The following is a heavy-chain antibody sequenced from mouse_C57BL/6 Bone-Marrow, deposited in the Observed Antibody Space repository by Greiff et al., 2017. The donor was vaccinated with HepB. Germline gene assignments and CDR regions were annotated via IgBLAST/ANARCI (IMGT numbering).Heavy chain of an antibody. CDR1: GFTFSDYY. D-gene: IGHD1-1*01. Sequence: EVKLVESGGGLVQPGGSLKLSCAASGFTFSDYYMYWVRQTPEKRLEWVAYISNGGGSTYYPDTVKVRFTISRDNAKNTLYLQMSRLKSEDTAMYYCARGITTVGENAMDYWGQGTSVTVSS. V-gene: IGHV5-12*01. J-gene: IGHJ4*01. CDR3: ARGITTVGENAMDY. CDR2: ISNGGGST.